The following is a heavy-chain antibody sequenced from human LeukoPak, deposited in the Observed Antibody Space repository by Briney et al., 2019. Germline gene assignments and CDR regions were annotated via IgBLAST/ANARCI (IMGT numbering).Heavy chain of an antibody. Sequence: PGGSLRLSCAASGFTFSNAWMSWVRQAPGKGLEWVGRIKSKTDGGTTDYAAPVKGRFTISRDDSKNTLYLQMNSLKTEDTAVYYCTEDCLGELSSCYWGQGTLVTVSS. J-gene: IGHJ4*02. CDR2: IKSKTDGGTT. D-gene: IGHD3-16*02. CDR3: TEDCLGELSSCY. CDR1: GFTFSNAW. V-gene: IGHV3-15*01.